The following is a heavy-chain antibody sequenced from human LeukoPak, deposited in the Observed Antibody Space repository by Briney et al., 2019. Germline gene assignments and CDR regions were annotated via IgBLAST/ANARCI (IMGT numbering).Heavy chain of an antibody. V-gene: IGHV3-21*01. J-gene: IGHJ3*02. Sequence: GGSLRLSCAASGFTFSSYSMNWVRQAPGQGLEWVSSISSSSSYIYYADSVKGRFTISRDNAKNSLYLQMNSLRAEDTAVYYRARDTSRATYYDFWSGYLRRNDAFDIWGQGTMVTVSS. CDR2: ISSSSSYI. CDR1: GFTFSSYS. CDR3: ARDTSRATYYDFWSGYLRRNDAFDI. D-gene: IGHD3-3*01.